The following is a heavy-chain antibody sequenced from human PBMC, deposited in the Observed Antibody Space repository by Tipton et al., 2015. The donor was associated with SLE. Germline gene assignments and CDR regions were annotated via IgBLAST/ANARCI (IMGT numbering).Heavy chain of an antibody. CDR1: GLTFNRYA. Sequence: QLVQSGGGVVQPGRSLRLSCAASGLTFNRYAVHLVRQPPGKGLEWVSGLSRTGDNTYYVDSVKCRFTISRDKSKNTLFLEMNSLRAEDTAVYFCAKDRIGVMPDAFDIWGQGTMVTVSS. CDR3: AKDRIGVMPDAFDI. J-gene: IGHJ3*02. CDR2: LSRTGDNT. V-gene: IGHV3-23*04. D-gene: IGHD3-16*01.